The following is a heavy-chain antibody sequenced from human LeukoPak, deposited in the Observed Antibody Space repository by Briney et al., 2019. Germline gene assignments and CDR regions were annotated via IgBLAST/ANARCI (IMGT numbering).Heavy chain of an antibody. Sequence: GGSLRLSCAASGSTFDDFAMHWVRQAPGKGLEWVSLISGDGGNTYYADSVKGRFTISRDNSKESLYLQMNSLRTEDTAFYYCAKESSYYYASGSLGYWGQGTLVTVSS. CDR1: GSTFDDFA. CDR2: ISGDGGNT. D-gene: IGHD3-10*01. CDR3: AKESSYYYASGSLGY. V-gene: IGHV3-43*02. J-gene: IGHJ4*02.